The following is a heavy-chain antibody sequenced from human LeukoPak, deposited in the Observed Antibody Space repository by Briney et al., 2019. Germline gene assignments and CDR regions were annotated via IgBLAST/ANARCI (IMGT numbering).Heavy chain of an antibody. CDR2: FDPEDGET. D-gene: IGHD6-19*01. J-gene: IGHJ4*02. CDR3: ATAIAVAGTSWYFDY. CDR1: GYTLTELS. V-gene: IGHV1-24*01. Sequence: GASVKVSCKVSGYTLTELSMHWVRQAPGKGLEWMGGFDPEDGETIYAQKFQGRVTITEDTSTDTAYMELSSLRSKDTAVYYCATAIAVAGTSWYFDYWGQGTLVTVSS.